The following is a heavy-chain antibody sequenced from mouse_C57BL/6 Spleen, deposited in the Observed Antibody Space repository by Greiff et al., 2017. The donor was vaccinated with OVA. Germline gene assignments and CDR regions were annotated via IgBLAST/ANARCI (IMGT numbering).Heavy chain of an antibody. CDR3: ARWGYDDDGGYYAMDY. V-gene: IGHV1-53*01. J-gene: IGHJ4*01. CDR1: GYTFTSYW. Sequence: QVQLQQPGTELVKPGASVKLSCKASGYTFTSYWMHWVKQRPGQGLEWIGNINPSNGGTNYNEKFKSKATLTVDKSSSTAYMQLSSLTSEDSAVYYCARWGYDDDGGYYAMDYWGQGTSVTVSS. CDR2: INPSNGGT. D-gene: IGHD2-4*01.